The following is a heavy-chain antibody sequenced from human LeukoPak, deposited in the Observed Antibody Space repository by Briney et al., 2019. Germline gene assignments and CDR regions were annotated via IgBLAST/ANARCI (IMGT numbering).Heavy chain of an antibody. CDR3: ARVRAYCGGDCYAGYFDY. CDR1: GGSISSGGYY. J-gene: IGHJ4*02. Sequence: QTLSLTCTVSGGSISSGGYYWSWIRQHPGKGLEWIGYIYYSGSTNYNPSLKSRVTISVDTSKNQFSLKLSSVTAADTAVYYCARVRAYCGGDCYAGYFDYWGQGTLVTVSS. CDR2: IYYSGST. V-gene: IGHV4-61*08. D-gene: IGHD2-21*02.